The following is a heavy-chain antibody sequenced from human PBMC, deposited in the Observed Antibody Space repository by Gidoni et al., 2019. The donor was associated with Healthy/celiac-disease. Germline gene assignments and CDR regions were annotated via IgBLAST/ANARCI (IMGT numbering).Heavy chain of an antibody. Sequence: QVQLVQSGAEVKKPGSSVKVSCKASGGTFSSYAISWVRQAPGQGLEWMGGIIPIFGTANYAQKFQGRVTITADESTSTAYMELSSLRSEDTAVYYCARGLIGGIAAAGSYNYYGMDVWGQGTTVTVSS. D-gene: IGHD6-13*01. CDR2: IIPIFGTA. V-gene: IGHV1-69*01. J-gene: IGHJ6*02. CDR3: ARGLIGGIAAAGSYNYYGMDV. CDR1: GGTFSSYA.